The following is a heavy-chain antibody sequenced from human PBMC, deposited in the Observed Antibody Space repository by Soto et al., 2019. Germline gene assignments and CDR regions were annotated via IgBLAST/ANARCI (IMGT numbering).Heavy chain of an antibody. V-gene: IGHV4-39*01. J-gene: IGHJ5*02. Sequence: SETLSLTWTVSGGSVSSSSDYWGWIRQPPGKGLEWIGSIYYDGTTYYSPSLYSRVTISVDTSKNQFSLRLSSVTAADTAVYYCARRDHSNSRGWFDPWGPGTLVT. CDR3: ARRDHSNSRGWFDP. CDR2: IYYDGTT. CDR1: GGSVSSSSDY. D-gene: IGHD4-4*01.